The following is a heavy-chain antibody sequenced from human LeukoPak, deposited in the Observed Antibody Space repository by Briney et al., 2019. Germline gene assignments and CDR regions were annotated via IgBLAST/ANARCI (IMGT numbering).Heavy chain of an antibody. Sequence: ASVKVSCKSSGYTFIGYYMHWVRQAPGQGLEWVGWINPNSGGTNYAQKFQGGVTMTRDTSISTAYMELSRLRSDDTAVYYCARDPGGTATKTNWFDPWGQGTLVTVSS. CDR1: GYTFIGYY. J-gene: IGHJ5*02. CDR2: INPNSGGT. D-gene: IGHD5-18*01. V-gene: IGHV1-2*02. CDR3: ARDPGGTATKTNWFDP.